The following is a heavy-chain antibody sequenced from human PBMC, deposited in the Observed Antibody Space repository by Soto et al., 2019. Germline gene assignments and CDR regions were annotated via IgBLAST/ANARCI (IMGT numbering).Heavy chain of an antibody. D-gene: IGHD2-2*02. CDR3: ARVPRQMLYGPTRNGMDV. CDR2: IIPAFGTT. Sequence: QVQLVHSGAAVSKPGSSVKVSCKASGGTFGIYAIGWVRQAPGQGLEWMGGIIPAFGTTKNAQKFQDRVDMTADESTNTVYMELRGLRFDDTAVYYCARVPRQMLYGPTRNGMDVWGQGTRLIGSS. V-gene: IGHV1-69*01. CDR1: GGTFGIYA. J-gene: IGHJ6*02.